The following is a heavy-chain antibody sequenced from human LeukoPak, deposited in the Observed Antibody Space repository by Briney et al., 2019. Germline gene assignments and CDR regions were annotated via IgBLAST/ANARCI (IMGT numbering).Heavy chain of an antibody. J-gene: IGHJ4*02. CDR3: AKDRVVAATLGYFDY. CDR1: GFTFSSYG. V-gene: IGHV3-33*06. Sequence: GGSLRLSCAASGFTFSSYGMHWVRQAPGKGLEWVAVIWYDGSNKYYAGSVKGRFTISRDNSKNTLYLQMNSLRAEDTAVYYCAKDRVVAATLGYFDYWGQGTLVTVSS. CDR2: IWYDGSNK. D-gene: IGHD2-15*01.